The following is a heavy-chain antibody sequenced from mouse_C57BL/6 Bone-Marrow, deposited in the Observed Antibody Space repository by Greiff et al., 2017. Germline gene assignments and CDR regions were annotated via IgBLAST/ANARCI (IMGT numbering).Heavy chain of an antibody. D-gene: IGHD2-2*01. CDR2: ISPGDGDT. CDR1: GYAFSSSW. CDR3: YYCYDRGTFDY. J-gene: IGHJ2*01. V-gene: IGHV1-82*01. Sequence: QVQLQQSGPELVKPGASVKISCKASGYAFSSSWMNWVKQRPGKGLEWIGRISPGDGDTNYNGKFKGKATLTADKSSSTAYMQLSSLTSEDSAVYFCYYCYDRGTFDYWGQSTTLTVSS.